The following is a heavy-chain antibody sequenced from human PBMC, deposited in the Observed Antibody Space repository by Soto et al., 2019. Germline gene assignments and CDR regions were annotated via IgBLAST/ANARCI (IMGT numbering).Heavy chain of an antibody. D-gene: IGHD3-9*01. CDR3: AKQMGAYDILTGLDY. J-gene: IGHJ4*02. Sequence: GGSLRLSCAASGFTFSSYAMSWVRQAPGKGLEWVSAISGSGGSTYCADSVKGRFTISRDNSKNTLYLQMNSLRAEDTAVYYCAKQMGAYDILTGLDYWGQGTLVTVSS. V-gene: IGHV3-23*01. CDR2: ISGSGGST. CDR1: GFTFSSYA.